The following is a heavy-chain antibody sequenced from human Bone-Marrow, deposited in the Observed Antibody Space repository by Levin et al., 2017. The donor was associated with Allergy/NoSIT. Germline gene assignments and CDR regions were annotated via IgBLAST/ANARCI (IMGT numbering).Heavy chain of an antibody. J-gene: IGHJ4*02. CDR2: IKPDESEK. Sequence: HAGGSLRLSCTVSGFTFSDFWMSWVRQAPGKGLEWVANIKPDESEKYYVDSVKGRFTISRDNAKNSLFLQMDGLRLDDTAMYYCARDSRWFAEVDDYWGQGTLVTVSS. CDR3: ARDSRWFAEVDDY. D-gene: IGHD3-10*01. V-gene: IGHV3-7*01. CDR1: GFTFSDFW.